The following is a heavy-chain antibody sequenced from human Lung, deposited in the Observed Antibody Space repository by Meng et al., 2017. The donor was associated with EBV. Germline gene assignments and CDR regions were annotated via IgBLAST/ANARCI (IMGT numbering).Heavy chain of an antibody. J-gene: IGHJ4*02. Sequence: QVNLMQFGPEVKKAGASLRVACTASGYTFGSYGICWVRQAPGQGLEWMGWFVNYVDTYPAPKFQGRVTMTTDTHTNTAFMELRGLTSDDTAVYYCASGTPGRSYCDYWGQGTLVTVSS. V-gene: IGHV1-18*01. CDR2: FVNYVDT. CDR3: ASGTPGRSYCDY. CDR1: GYTFGSYG. D-gene: IGHD2-15*01.